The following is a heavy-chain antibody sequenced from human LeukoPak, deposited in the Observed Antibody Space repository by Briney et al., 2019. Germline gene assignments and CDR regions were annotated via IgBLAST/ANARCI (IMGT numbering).Heavy chain of an antibody. Sequence: RASVKVSCKTSGYTFTSYDINWVRQGTGQWLEWMGWMNPNSGNTGYAQKFQGRVTMTRNTSISTAYMELSSLRSDDTAVYYCARERSDYGDYYFDYWGQGTLVTVSS. CDR3: ARERSDYGDYYFDY. CDR1: GYTFTSYD. V-gene: IGHV1-8*01. CDR2: MNPNSGNT. J-gene: IGHJ4*02. D-gene: IGHD4-17*01.